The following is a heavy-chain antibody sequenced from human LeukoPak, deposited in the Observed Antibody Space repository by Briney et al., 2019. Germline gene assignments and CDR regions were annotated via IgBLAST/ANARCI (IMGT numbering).Heavy chain of an antibody. V-gene: IGHV3-64*01. D-gene: IGHD2-2*01. J-gene: IGHJ4*02. Sequence: PGGSLRLSCAASGFSFIGYDMHWVRQAPGKGLEYVAAISGNGDHTYYANSVKGRFTISRDNSNNTLYLQMGSLRGEDMAVYYRARGSSLGYCTGTSCYHRYFDYWGQGALVTVSS. CDR1: GFSFIGYD. CDR2: ISGNGDHT. CDR3: ARGSSLGYCTGTSCYHRYFDY.